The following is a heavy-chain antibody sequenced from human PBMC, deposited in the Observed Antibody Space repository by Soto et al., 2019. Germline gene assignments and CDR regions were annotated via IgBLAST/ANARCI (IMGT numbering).Heavy chain of an antibody. CDR3: ASHYDSSGYYYRGLDY. J-gene: IGHJ4*02. CDR1: GGTFSSYA. CDR2: IIPIFGTA. Sequence: QVQLVQSGAEVKKPGSSVKVSCKASGGTFSSYAISWVRQAPGQGLEWMGGIIPIFGTADYAQKFQGRVTITAEESPSTGNMELSSLRSEDTAVYYCASHYDSSGYYYRGLDYWGQGTLVTVSS. V-gene: IGHV1-69*12. D-gene: IGHD3-22*01.